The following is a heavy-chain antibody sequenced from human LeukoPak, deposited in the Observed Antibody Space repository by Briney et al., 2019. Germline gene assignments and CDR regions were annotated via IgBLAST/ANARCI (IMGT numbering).Heavy chain of an antibody. D-gene: IGHD6-19*01. Sequence: GGSLRLSCAAPAFTFSNYWMSWVRQAPGKGLEWVANIKRDESEKFYVDSVKGRFTISRDNAKNSMFLQMNSLRAEDTAVYYCARLYSGSVRVFDSWGQGTLVTVSS. V-gene: IGHV3-7*01. CDR2: IKRDESEK. CDR3: ARLYSGSVRVFDS. CDR1: AFTFSNYW. J-gene: IGHJ4*02.